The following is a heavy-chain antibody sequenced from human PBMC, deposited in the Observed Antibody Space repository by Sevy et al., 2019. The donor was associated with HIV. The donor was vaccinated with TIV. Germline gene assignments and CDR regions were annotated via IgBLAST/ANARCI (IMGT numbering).Heavy chain of an antibody. J-gene: IGHJ3*02. CDR3: AGGGRRIDVYNRKDAFDI. CDR2: ISSSGSSR. D-gene: IGHD1-20*01. Sequence: GGSLRLSCAASGFTFSSYEMNWVRQAPGKGLEWLSHISSSGSSRYYADSVKGRFTISRDNAKNSVYLQMNRLRAEDTAVYYCAGGGRRIDVYNRKDAFDIWGQGTMVTVPS. V-gene: IGHV3-48*03. CDR1: GFTFSSYE.